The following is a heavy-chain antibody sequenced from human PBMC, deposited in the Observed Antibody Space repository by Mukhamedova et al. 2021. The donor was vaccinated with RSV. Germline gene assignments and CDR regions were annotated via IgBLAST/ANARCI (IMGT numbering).Heavy chain of an antibody. CDR2: FYPSWGRQT. J-gene: IGHJ4*02. CDR3: ARDRSGADFADY. CDR1: YH. D-gene: IGHD2/OR15-2a*01. V-gene: IGHV1-46*01. Sequence: YHIHWVRQAPGQGPEWMGIFYPSWGRQTKYAQKFQDRVIMTGDTSRSTVYMELGSLRSEDTAVYYCARDRSGADFADYWGQGTL.